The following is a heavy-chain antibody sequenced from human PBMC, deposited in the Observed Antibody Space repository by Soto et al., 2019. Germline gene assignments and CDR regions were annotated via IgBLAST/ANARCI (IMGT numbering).Heavy chain of an antibody. CDR2: IIPIFGTA. D-gene: IGHD3-22*01. Sequence: SVKVSCKASGGTFSSYAISWVRQAPGQGLEWMGGIIPIFGTANYAQKFQGRVTITADESTSTAYMELSSLRSEDTAVYYCARYSSYYDSSGYYDWGQGTMVTVSS. J-gene: IGHJ3*01. CDR3: ARYSSYYDSSGYYD. V-gene: IGHV1-69*13. CDR1: GGTFSSYA.